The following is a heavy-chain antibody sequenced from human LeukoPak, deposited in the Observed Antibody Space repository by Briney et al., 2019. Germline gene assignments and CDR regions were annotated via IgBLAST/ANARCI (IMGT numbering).Heavy chain of an antibody. CDR2: IKASGSDT. CDR3: GRWGVYAGLDS. J-gene: IGHJ5*01. V-gene: IGHV3-7*01. CDR1: GFTLSNSW. D-gene: IGHD3-10*01. Sequence: PGGSLRLSCAGSGFTLSNSWMSWVRQAPGKGLEWVANIKASGSDTYYLDSAEGRFAVSKDNAKNSVYLQMNSLRVEDTGIYYCGRWGVYAGLDSWGQGTLVSVSA.